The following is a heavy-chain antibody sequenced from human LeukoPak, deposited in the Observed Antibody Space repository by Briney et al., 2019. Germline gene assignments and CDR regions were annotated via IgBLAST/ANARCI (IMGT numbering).Heavy chain of an antibody. CDR2: ISSSGSTI. CDR1: GFTFSSYE. V-gene: IGHV3-48*03. Sequence: GGSLRLSCAASGFTFSSYEMNWVRQAPGKGLEWVSYISSSGSTIYYADSVKGRFTISRDNAKNSLYLQMNSLRAEDTAVYYCARGDYYDSSGYYRFDYWGQGTLVTVSS. D-gene: IGHD3-22*01. J-gene: IGHJ4*02. CDR3: ARGDYYDSSGYYRFDY.